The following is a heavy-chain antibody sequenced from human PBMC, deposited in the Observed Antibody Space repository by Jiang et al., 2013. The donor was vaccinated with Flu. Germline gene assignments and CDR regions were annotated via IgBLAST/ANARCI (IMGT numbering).Heavy chain of an antibody. CDR1: GGTFSSYA. J-gene: IGHJ5*02. CDR3: ARDKGGSGDWFDP. V-gene: IGHV1-69*04. CDR2: IIPILGIA. D-gene: IGHD2-15*01. Sequence: GAEVKKPGSSVKVSCKASGGTFSSYAISWVRQAPGQGLEWMGRIIPILGIANYAQKFQGRVTITADKSTSTAYMELSSLRSEDTAVYYCARDKGGSGDWFDPWGQGTLVTVSS.